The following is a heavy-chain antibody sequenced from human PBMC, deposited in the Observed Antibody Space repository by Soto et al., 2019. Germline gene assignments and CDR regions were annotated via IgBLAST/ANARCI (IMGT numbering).Heavy chain of an antibody. Sequence: ASVKVSCKVSGYTLTELSMHWVRQAPGKGLEWMGGFDPEDGETIYAQKFQGRVTMTEDTSTDTAYMELSSLRSEDTAVYYCAIVSGYMVLSLNAFDIWGQGTMVTVSS. CDR3: AIVSGYMVLSLNAFDI. J-gene: IGHJ3*02. CDR2: FDPEDGET. CDR1: GYTLTELS. V-gene: IGHV1-24*01. D-gene: IGHD3-10*01.